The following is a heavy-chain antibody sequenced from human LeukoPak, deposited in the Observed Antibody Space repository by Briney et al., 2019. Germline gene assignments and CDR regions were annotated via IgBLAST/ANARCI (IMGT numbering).Heavy chain of an antibody. CDR1: GFTFSSYS. CDR3: ASGITMVRGPTHFDY. V-gene: IGHV3-21*01. CDR2: ISSSSSYR. Sequence: GGSLRLSCAASGFTFSSYSMNWVRQAPGKGPEWVSSISSSSSYRYYADSVKGRFTISRGNAKNSLYLQMNSLRAEDTAVYYCASGITMVRGPTHFDYWGQGTLVTVSS. J-gene: IGHJ4*02. D-gene: IGHD3-10*01.